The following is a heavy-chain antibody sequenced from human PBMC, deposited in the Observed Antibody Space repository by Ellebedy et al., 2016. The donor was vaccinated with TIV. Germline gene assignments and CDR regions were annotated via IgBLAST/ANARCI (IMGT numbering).Heavy chain of an antibody. CDR3: AKEYVPAAGTYYFDY. D-gene: IGHD2-2*01. Sequence: GESLKISCAASGFTFSSYAMSWVRQAPGKGLEWVSAISGSGGSTYYADSVKGRFTISRDNSKNTLYLQMNSLRAEDTAVYYCAKEYVPAAGTYYFDYWGQGTLVTVSS. CDR1: GFTFSSYA. J-gene: IGHJ4*02. V-gene: IGHV3-23*01. CDR2: ISGSGGST.